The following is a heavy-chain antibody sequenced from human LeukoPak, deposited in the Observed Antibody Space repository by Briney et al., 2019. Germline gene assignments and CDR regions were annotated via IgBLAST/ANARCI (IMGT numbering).Heavy chain of an antibody. CDR3: ASGFLTVTTSFDY. CDR2: IYSGGST. J-gene: IGHJ4*02. V-gene: IGHV3-66*01. D-gene: IGHD4-17*01. Sequence: PGGSLRLSCAASGFTVSSNYMSWVRQAPGKGLEWVSVIYSGGSTYYADSVKGRFTISRDNSKNTLYLQMNSLRAEDTAVYYCASGFLTVTTSFDYWGQGTLVTVSS. CDR1: GFTVSSNY.